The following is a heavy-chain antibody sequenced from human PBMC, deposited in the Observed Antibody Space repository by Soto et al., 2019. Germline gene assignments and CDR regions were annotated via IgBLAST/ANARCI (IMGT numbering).Heavy chain of an antibody. J-gene: IGHJ4*02. CDR2: IYHSGST. CDR3: ARVPPGLVYYFDY. D-gene: IGHD6-19*01. Sequence: KSSETLSLTCAVSGGSISSSNWWSWVRQPPGKGLEWIGEIYHSGSTNYNPSLKSRVTISVDKSKNQFSLKLSSVTAADTAVYYCARVPPGLVYYFDYWGQGTLVTVSS. CDR1: GGSISSSNW. V-gene: IGHV4-4*02.